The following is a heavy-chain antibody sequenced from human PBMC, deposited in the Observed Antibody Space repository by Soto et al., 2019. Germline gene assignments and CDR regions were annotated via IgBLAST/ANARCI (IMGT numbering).Heavy chain of an antibody. CDR3: ARDPIFYYASSGYGGSYFDY. CDR2: IYHSGST. V-gene: IGHV4-30-4*01. J-gene: IGHJ4*02. D-gene: IGHD3-22*01. CDR1: GASVTSDDYY. Sequence: SETLSLTCAVSGASVTSDDYYWSWIRQPPGKGLEWIGYIYHSGSTYYNPSLKSRVSISIDTSQNQFPLKLTSLTAADTAVYYCARDPIFYYASSGYGGSYFDYWGQGSRVTVSS.